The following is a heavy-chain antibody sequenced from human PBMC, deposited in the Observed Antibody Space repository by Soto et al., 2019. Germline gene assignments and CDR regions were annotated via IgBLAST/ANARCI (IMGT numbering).Heavy chain of an antibody. J-gene: IGHJ4*02. V-gene: IGHV6-1*01. D-gene: IGHD1-26*01. CDR2: TYYRSKWHN. Sequence: SQTLSRTCAMTGESVSGNSVDWNWIRQSPSRGLEWLGRTYYRSKWHNDYAISVKSRITINPETAKNQFSLQLSSVTLEDTAVYYCARGGRNMGIDYWGQGALVTVSS. CDR1: GESVSGNSVD. CDR3: ARGGRNMGIDY.